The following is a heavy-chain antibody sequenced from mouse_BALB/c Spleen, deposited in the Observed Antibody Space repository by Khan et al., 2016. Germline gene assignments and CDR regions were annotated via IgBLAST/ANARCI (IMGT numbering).Heavy chain of an antibody. J-gene: IGHJ3*01. CDR3: VRGRFAF. CDR1: GYTFSDYT. CDR2: INPNIGGS. V-gene: IGHV1-22*01. Sequence: EVRLQQSGPELVKPGTSVKLSCKTSGYTFSDYTIHWVKQSHGESLVWIGNINPNIGGSSYNQKFKGKATLTVDKSSSTAYMELRSLISEDSAVYYCVRGRFAFWGQGTLVTVSA.